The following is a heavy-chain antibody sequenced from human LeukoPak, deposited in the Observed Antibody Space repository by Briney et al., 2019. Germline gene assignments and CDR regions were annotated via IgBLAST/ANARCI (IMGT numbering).Heavy chain of an antibody. D-gene: IGHD6-13*01. CDR1: GGSISSSSYY. V-gene: IGHV4-39*07. Sequence: PSETLSLTCTVSGGSISSSSYYWGWIRQPPGKGLEWIGSIYYSGSTYYNPSLKSRVTTSVDTSKNQFSLNLSSVTAADTAVYYCARGSIGHSSSWYDYWGQGTLVTVSS. CDR3: ARGSIGHSSSWYDY. J-gene: IGHJ4*02. CDR2: IYYSGST.